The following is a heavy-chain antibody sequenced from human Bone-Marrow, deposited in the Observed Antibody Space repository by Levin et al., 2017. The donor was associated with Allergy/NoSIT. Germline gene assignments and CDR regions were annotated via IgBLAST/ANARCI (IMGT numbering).Heavy chain of an antibody. V-gene: IGHV3-30*03. CDR2: ISYDGSRN. CDR1: GFTFSDFG. Sequence: AGGSLRLSCVASGFTFSDFGMNWVRQAPGKGLEWVAVISYDGSRNYSTESVNGRFAISRDNSKNTLFLQMKSLRPEDTAVYYCARAASFDLWGRGTLVTVSS. CDR3: ARAASFDL. J-gene: IGHJ4*02.